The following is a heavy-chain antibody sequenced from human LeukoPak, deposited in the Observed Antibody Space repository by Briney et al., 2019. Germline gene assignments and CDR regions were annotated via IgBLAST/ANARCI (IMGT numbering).Heavy chain of an antibody. V-gene: IGHV5-51*01. J-gene: IGHJ4*02. CDR3: ARARYCSGGSCYAEY. Sequence: GESLKISCKGSGYSFTTYWIGWVRQMPGKGLEWMGIIYPGDSDTRYSPSFQGQVTISADKSISTTYLQWSSLKASDTAMYYCARARYCSGGSCYAEYWGQGTLVTVSS. CDR2: IYPGDSDT. D-gene: IGHD2-15*01. CDR1: GYSFTTYW.